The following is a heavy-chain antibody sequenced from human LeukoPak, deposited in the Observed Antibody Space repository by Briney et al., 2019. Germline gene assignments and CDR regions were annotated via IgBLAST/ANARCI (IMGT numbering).Heavy chain of an antibody. D-gene: IGHD2-2*01. CDR2: IYYSGST. V-gene: IGHV4-39*01. CDR3: ARLPIVVAPSTSFDI. J-gene: IGHJ3*02. CDR1: GGSISSSSYY. Sequence: SETLSLTCTVSGGSISSSSYYWGWIRQPPGKGLEWIGSIYYSGSTYYNPSLKSRVTISVDTSKNQFSLKLSSVTAADTAVYYCARLPIVVAPSTSFDIWGQGTMVTVSS.